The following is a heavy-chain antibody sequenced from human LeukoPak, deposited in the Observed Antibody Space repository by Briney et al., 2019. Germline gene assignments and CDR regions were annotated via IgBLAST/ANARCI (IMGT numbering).Heavy chain of an antibody. CDR1: GGTFSSYA. CDR2: IIPIFGTA. D-gene: IGHD2-21*02. V-gene: IGHV1-69*13. J-gene: IGHJ4*02. Sequence: SVKVSCKASGGTFSSYAISWVRQAPGQGLEWMGGIIPIFGTANYAQKFQGRVTITADESTSTAYMELSSLRSEDTAVYYCARAHNCGGDCYFFDYWGQGTLVTVSS. CDR3: ARAHNCGGDCYFFDY.